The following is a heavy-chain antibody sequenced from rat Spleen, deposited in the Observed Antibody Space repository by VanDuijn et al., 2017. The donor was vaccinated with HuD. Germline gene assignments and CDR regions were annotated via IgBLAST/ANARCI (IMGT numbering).Heavy chain of an antibody. Sequence: EVQLVESGGGLVQPGGSLKVSCAASGFTFSNYGTHWIRQAPTKGLEWVASISPSGGSTYYRDSVKGRFTISRDNAESTLFLKMDSLRSEETASYFCARHEYDGTYYYGRFAYWGQGTLVTVSS. D-gene: IGHD1-12*02. V-gene: IGHV5-19*01. CDR2: ISPSGGST. CDR3: ARHEYDGTYYYGRFAY. CDR1: GFTFSNYG. J-gene: IGHJ3*01.